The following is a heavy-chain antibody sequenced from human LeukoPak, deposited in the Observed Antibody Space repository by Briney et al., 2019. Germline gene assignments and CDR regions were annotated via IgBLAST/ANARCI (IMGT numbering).Heavy chain of an antibody. CDR3: ARDPETYCSSTSCRSFDY. CDR1: GFTFSSYA. D-gene: IGHD2-2*01. V-gene: IGHV3-30-3*01. CDR2: ISYDGSNK. J-gene: IGHJ4*02. Sequence: GGSLRLSCAASGFTFSSYAMRWVRQAPGKGLEWVAVISYDGSNKHYADSVKGRFTISRDNSKNTLYLQMNSLRAEDTAVYYCARDPETYCSSTSCRSFDYWGQGTLVTVSS.